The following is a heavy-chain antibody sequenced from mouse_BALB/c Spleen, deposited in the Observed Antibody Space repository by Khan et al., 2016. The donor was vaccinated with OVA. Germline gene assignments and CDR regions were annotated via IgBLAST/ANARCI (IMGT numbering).Heavy chain of an antibody. CDR1: GFTFSDYY. Sequence: EVELVESGGGLVKPGGSLKLSCAASGFTFSDYYMYWVRQTPEKRLEWVATISDGGSYTYYPDSVKGRFTISRDDAKNNLYLQMSSLKSEDTAMYFCARGQYGSAFAYWGQGTLVTVSA. CDR2: ISDGGSYT. D-gene: IGHD2-10*02. J-gene: IGHJ3*01. CDR3: ARGQYGSAFAY. V-gene: IGHV5-4*02.